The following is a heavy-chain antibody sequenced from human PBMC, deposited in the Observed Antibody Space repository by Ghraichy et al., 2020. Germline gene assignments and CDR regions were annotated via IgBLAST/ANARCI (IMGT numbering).Heavy chain of an antibody. CDR3: ARVNYYGSGSYYYYYMDV. Sequence: SETLSLTCTVSGGSISSYYWSWIRQPPGKGLEWIGYIYYSGSTNYNPSLKSRVTISVDTSKNQFSLKLSSVTAADTAVYYCARVNYYGSGSYYYYYMDVWGKGTTVTVSS. D-gene: IGHD3-10*01. CDR1: GGSISSYY. CDR2: IYYSGST. J-gene: IGHJ6*03. V-gene: IGHV4-59*01.